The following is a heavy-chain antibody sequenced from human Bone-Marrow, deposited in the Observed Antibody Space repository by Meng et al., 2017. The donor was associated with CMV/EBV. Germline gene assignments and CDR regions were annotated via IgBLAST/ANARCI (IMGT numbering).Heavy chain of an antibody. CDR1: AGSISSNTYY. Sequence: VSAGSISSNTYYWAWIRQPPGEGLEWIGNIYYSGSTYYNPSLKSRVTISVDTSKNQFYLKVTSVTAADTAIYYCARRGGYNSRFDPWGQGILVTVSS. D-gene: IGHD5-24*01. V-gene: IGHV4-39*01. J-gene: IGHJ5*02. CDR2: IYYSGST. CDR3: ARRGGYNSRFDP.